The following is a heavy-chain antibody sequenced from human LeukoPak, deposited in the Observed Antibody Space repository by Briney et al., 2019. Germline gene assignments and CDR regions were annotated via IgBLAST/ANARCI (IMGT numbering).Heavy chain of an antibody. CDR3: ARDVLLWFGELFEGNYFDY. CDR2: IYTSGST. V-gene: IGHV4-4*07. Sequence: PSETLSLTCTVSGGSISSYYWSWIRQPAGKGLEWIGRIYTSGSTNYNSSLKSRVTISVDTSKNQFSLKLSSVTAADTAVYYCARDVLLWFGELFEGNYFDYWGQGTLVTVSS. D-gene: IGHD3-10*01. J-gene: IGHJ4*02. CDR1: GGSISSYY.